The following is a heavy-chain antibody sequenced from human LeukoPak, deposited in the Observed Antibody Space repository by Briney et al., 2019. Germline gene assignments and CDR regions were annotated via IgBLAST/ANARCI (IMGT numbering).Heavy chain of an antibody. CDR2: IKQDGSEK. CDR3: ARDSPQGLPQLIDYYYYMDV. CDR1: GFTFSSYW. Sequence: GGSLRLSCAASGFTFSSYWMSWVRQAPGKGLEWVANIKQDGSEKYYVDSVKGRFTISRDNAKNSLYLQMNSLRAEDTAVYYCARDSPQGLPQLIDYYYYMDVWGKGTTVTVSS. D-gene: IGHD6-13*01. J-gene: IGHJ6*03. V-gene: IGHV3-7*01.